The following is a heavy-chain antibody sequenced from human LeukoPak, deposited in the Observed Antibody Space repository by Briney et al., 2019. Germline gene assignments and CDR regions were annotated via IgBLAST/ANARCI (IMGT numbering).Heavy chain of an antibody. CDR2: IKQDGSEK. J-gene: IGHJ4*02. CDR3: ARDCRDDYGDYEDY. Sequence: RGSLRLSCAASGFTFSSYWMSWVRQAPGKGLEWVANIKQDGSEKYYVDSVKGRFTISRDNAKNSLYLQMNSLRAEDTAVYYCARDCRDDYGDYEDYWGQGTLVTVSS. CDR1: GFTFSSYW. D-gene: IGHD4-17*01. V-gene: IGHV3-7*01.